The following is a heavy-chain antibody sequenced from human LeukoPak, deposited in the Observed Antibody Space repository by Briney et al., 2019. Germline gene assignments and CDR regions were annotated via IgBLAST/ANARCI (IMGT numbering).Heavy chain of an antibody. CDR2: ISYDGLNK. Sequence: GGSLRLSCAASGFTFSNYAMHWVRQAPGKGLEGVAIISYDGLNKYYAGSVKGRFTISRDNSKNTLYLQMNSLRAEDTAVYFCARVNELVGSFDYWGQGTLVTVSS. CDR3: ARVNELVGSFDY. J-gene: IGHJ4*02. CDR1: GFTFSNYA. D-gene: IGHD1-26*01. V-gene: IGHV3-30-3*01.